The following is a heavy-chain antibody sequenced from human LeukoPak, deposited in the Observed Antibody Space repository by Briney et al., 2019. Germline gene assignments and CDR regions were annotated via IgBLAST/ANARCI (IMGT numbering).Heavy chain of an antibody. CDR2: IYYSGST. J-gene: IGHJ4*02. CDR3: AKDIGENYGGNYFVY. Sequence: SETLSLTCTVSGGSISSGGYYWSWIRQHPGKGLEWIGYIYYSGSTYYNPSLKIRVTISVDTSKNQFSLKLSSVTAADPAVYFCAKDIGENYGGNYFVYWGQGTLVTVSS. CDR1: GGSISSGGYY. V-gene: IGHV4-31*03. D-gene: IGHD4-23*01.